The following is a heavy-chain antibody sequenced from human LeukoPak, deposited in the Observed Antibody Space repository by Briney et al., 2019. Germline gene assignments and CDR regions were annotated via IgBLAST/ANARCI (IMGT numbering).Heavy chain of an antibody. CDR1: GGSISSSRYY. V-gene: IGHV4-39*02. Sequence: PSETLSLTCTVSGGSISSSRYYWGWIRQPPGKGLEWIGSIYYSENAYYNPSLKSRVTISINTSKNQFSLKLSSVTAADTAVYYCARVDVVGARYFDYWGQGTLVTVSS. J-gene: IGHJ4*02. CDR3: ARVDVVGARYFDY. CDR2: IYYSENA. D-gene: IGHD2-15*01.